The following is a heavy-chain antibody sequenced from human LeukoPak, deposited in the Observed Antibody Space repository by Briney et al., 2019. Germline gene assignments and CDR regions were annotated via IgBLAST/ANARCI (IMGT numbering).Heavy chain of an antibody. CDR3: ARDRSLYYYDSSGAPEV. Sequence: PSETLSITCTITGSSISSSSYYWGWILKPPGKGLEWIGSIYYSGSTYYNPSLKSRVTISVDTSKNQFSLKLSSVTAADTAVYYCARDRSLYYYDSSGAPEVWGQGTLVTVSS. D-gene: IGHD3-22*01. CDR2: IYYSGST. CDR1: GSSISSSSYY. V-gene: IGHV4-39*07. J-gene: IGHJ4*02.